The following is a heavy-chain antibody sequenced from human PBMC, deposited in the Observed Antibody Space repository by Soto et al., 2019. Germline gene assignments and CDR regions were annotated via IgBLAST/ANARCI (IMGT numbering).Heavy chain of an antibody. Sequence: SETLSLTCAVYGGSFSGYYWSWIRQPPGKGLEWIGEINHSGSTNYNPSLKSRVTISVDTSKNQFSLKLSSVTAADTAVYYCAIGGDAILTIRMDKWFDPSGKGTRV. J-gene: IGHJ5*02. V-gene: IGHV4-34*01. CDR2: INHSGST. D-gene: IGHD3-9*01. CDR1: GGSFSGYY. CDR3: AIGGDAILTIRMDKWFDP.